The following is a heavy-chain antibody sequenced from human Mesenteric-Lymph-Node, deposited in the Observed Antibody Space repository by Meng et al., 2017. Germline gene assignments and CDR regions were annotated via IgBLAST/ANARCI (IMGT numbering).Heavy chain of an antibody. D-gene: IGHD1-26*01. CDR1: GFTFSSYE. CDR3: ARDTRSASQWDYFDS. J-gene: IGHJ4*02. V-gene: IGHV3-48*03. CDR2: ISSSGSTI. Sequence: GESLKISCAASGFTFSSYEMNWVRQAPGKGLEWVSYISSSGSTIYYADSVRGRFTISRDNAKSSLYLQMNSLRAEDTAVYYCARDTRSASQWDYFDSWGQGTLVTVSS.